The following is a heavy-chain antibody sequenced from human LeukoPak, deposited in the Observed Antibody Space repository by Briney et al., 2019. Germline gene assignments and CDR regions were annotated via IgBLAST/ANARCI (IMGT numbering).Heavy chain of an antibody. D-gene: IGHD5-18*01. CDR1: GGSISSSSYY. V-gene: IGHV4-39*07. J-gene: IGHJ4*02. Sequence: SETLSLTCTVSGGSISSSSYYWGWIRQPPGKGLEWIGSIYYSGSTYYNPSLKSRVTISVDTSKNQFSLKLSSVTAADTAVYYCASSVGIQLTDYWGQGTLVTVSS. CDR3: ASSVGIQLTDY. CDR2: IYYSGST.